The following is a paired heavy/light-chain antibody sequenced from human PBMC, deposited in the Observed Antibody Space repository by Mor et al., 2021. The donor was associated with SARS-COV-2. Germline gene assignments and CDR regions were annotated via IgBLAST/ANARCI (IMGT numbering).Heavy chain of an antibody. CDR2: ISGSGGST. V-gene: IGHV3-23*01. D-gene: IGHD3-22*01. J-gene: IGHJ4*02. Sequence: EVQLLESGGGLVQPGGSLRLSCAASGFTFSSYAMSWVRQAPGKGLEWVSAISGSGGSTYYADSVKGRFTISRDNSKNTLYLQMNSLRAEDTAVYYCAQNLRDYYDSSGYYYGYWGQGTLVTVSS. CDR3: AQNLRDYYDSSGYYYGY. CDR1: GFTFSSYA.
Light chain of an antibody. CDR3: QQSYSTPKYT. V-gene: IGKV1-39*01. CDR2: AAS. Sequence: DIQMTQSPSSLSASVGDRVTITCRASQSISSYLNWYQQKPGKAPKLLIYAASSLQSGVPSRFSGSGSGTDFTLTISSLQPEDFATYYCQQSYSTPKYTFGQGTKLEIK. CDR1: QSISSY. J-gene: IGKJ2*01.